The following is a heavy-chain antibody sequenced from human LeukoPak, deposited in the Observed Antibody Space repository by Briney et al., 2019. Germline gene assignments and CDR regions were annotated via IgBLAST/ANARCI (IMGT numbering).Heavy chain of an antibody. J-gene: IGHJ6*02. CDR3: ARVSANGWPYYYYGMDV. V-gene: IGHV4-59*12. D-gene: IGHD6-19*01. CDR1: GGSISSYY. Sequence: MPSETLSLTCTVSGGSISSYYWSWIRQPPGKGLEWIGYIYYSGSTNYNPSLKSRVTISVDTSKNQFSLKLSSVTAADTAVYYCARVSANGWPYYYYGMDVWGQGTTVTVSS. CDR2: IYYSGST.